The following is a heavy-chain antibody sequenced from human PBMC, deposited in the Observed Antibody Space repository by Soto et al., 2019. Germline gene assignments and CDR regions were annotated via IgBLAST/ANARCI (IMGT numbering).Heavy chain of an antibody. D-gene: IGHD2-15*01. CDR1: GCTFSSYA. V-gene: IGHV3-30-3*01. Sequence: QVQLVESGGGVVQPGRSLRLSCAASGCTFSSYAMHWVRQAPGKGLVWVAVISYDGSNKYYADSVKGRCTISRDNSMNQLYLPMNRLRDENAAVYYCAGEGCDGGSCYTLVGLRYGMDVWSQGNTVTVSS. CDR3: AGEGCDGGSCYTLVGLRYGMDV. J-gene: IGHJ6*02. CDR2: ISYDGSNK.